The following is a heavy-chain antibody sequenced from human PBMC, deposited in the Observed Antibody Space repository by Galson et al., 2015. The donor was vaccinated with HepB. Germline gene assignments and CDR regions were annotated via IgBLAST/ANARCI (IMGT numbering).Heavy chain of an antibody. CDR3: AMCGTTSRPLVPLL. CDR1: GYTFTSYA. Sequence: SVKVSCKASGYTFTSYAMHWVRQAPGQRLEWMGWINAGNGNTKYSQKFQGRVTITRDTSASTAYMELSSLRSEDTAVYYCAMCGTTSRPLVPLLWGQGTLVTVSS. J-gene: IGHJ4*02. V-gene: IGHV1-3*01. D-gene: IGHD1-1*01. CDR2: INAGNGNT.